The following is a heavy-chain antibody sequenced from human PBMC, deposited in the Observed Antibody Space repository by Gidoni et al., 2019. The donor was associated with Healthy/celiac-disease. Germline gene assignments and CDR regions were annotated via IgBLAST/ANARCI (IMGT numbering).Heavy chain of an antibody. CDR2: MNPNSGNT. CDR1: GYTFTSYD. V-gene: IGHV1-8*01. Sequence: QVQLVQSGAEVKKPGASVKVSCKASGYTFTSYDINWVRQATGQGLEWMGWMNPNSGNTGYAQKFQGRVTMTRNTSISTAYMELSSLRSEDTAVYYCARALGHFRAYRWYSSGWRADYWGQGTLVTVSS. J-gene: IGHJ4*02. D-gene: IGHD6-19*01. CDR3: ARALGHFRAYRWYSSGWRADY.